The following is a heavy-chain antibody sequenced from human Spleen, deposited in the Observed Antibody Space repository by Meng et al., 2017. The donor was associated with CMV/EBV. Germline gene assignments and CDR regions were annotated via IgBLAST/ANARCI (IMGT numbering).Heavy chain of an antibody. CDR3: AKDRAIHSSSYYFDY. Sequence: GESLKISCAASGFTFSDYYMNWIRQAPGKGLEWVSYISSSGGTTYYADSVKGRFTISRDNAKNSLYLQMNSLRAEDTAVYYCAKDRAIHSSSYYFDYWGQGTLVTVSS. D-gene: IGHD6-6*01. J-gene: IGHJ4*02. CDR1: GFTFSDYY. CDR2: ISSSGGTT. V-gene: IGHV3-11*01.